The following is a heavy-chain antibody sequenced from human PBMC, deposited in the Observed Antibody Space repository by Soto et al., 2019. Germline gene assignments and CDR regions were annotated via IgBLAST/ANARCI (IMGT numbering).Heavy chain of an antibody. J-gene: IGHJ4*02. D-gene: IGHD3-22*01. Sequence: SETLSLTCTASGGSISSYYWSWIRQPPGKGLEWIGYIYYSGSTNYNPSLKSRVTISVDTSKNQFSLKLSSVTAADTAVYYCARDVIGHDNYETIGYYFDHWGQGTLVTVSS. CDR2: IYYSGST. CDR3: ARDVIGHDNYETIGYYFDH. V-gene: IGHV4-59*01. CDR1: GGSISSYY.